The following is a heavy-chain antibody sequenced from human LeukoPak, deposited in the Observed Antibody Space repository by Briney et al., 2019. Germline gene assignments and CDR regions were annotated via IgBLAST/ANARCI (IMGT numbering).Heavy chain of an antibody. CDR3: ARKDRYYYGSGSYGIDY. V-gene: IGHV4-34*01. CDR1: GGSFSGYY. Sequence: SETLSLTCAVYGGSFSGYYWSWIRQPPGKGLEWIGEIKHSGSTNYNPSLKSRVTISLDTSKNQFSLKLSSVTAADTAVYYCARKDRYYYGSGSYGIDYWGQGTLVTVSS. J-gene: IGHJ4*02. CDR2: IKHSGST. D-gene: IGHD3-10*01.